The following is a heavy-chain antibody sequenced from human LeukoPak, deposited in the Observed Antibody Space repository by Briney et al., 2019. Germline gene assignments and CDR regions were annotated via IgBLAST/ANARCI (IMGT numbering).Heavy chain of an antibody. Sequence: ASVKVSCKASGYTFTSYYMHWVRQAPGQGLEWRGIINPSGGSTSYAQKFQGRVTMTRDTSTGTVYMELSSLRSEDTAVYYCARGSSGWYSVAYWGQGTLVTVSS. CDR3: ARGSSGWYSVAY. CDR2: INPSGGST. J-gene: IGHJ4*02. V-gene: IGHV1-46*01. CDR1: GYTFTSYY. D-gene: IGHD6-19*01.